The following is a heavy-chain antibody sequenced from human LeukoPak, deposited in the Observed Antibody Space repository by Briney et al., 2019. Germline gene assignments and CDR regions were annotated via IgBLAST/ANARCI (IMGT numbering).Heavy chain of an antibody. D-gene: IGHD3-10*01. J-gene: IGHJ4*02. CDR3: AKGGLYYYGSGSLDY. Sequence: PGGSLRLSCAASGFTFSSYGMHWVRQAPGKGLEWVAVIWYGGSNKYYADSVKGRFTISRDNSKNTLYLQMNSLRAEDTAVYYCAKGGLYYYGSGSLDYWGQGTLVTVSS. V-gene: IGHV3-30*02. CDR1: GFTFSSYG. CDR2: IWYGGSNK.